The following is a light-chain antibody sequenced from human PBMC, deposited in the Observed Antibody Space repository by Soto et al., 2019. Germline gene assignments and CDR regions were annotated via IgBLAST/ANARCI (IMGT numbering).Light chain of an antibody. CDR3: QHYCGMWT. Sequence: DIQMTQSPSTLSASVGDRVTITCRASQSITNRLAWYQQKPGQAPKVLIYDASNLEYGVPSRVSGSGFGTEFILTIISLQPDDFATYCCQHYCGMWTFGQGTKVEMK. V-gene: IGKV1-5*01. CDR2: DAS. CDR1: QSITNR. J-gene: IGKJ1*01.